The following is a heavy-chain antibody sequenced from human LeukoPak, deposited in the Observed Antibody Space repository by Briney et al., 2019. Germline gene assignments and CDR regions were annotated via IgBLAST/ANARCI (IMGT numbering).Heavy chain of an antibody. Sequence: ASVKVSCKASGYTFTSYGISWVRQALGQGLEWMGWISAYNGNTNYAQKLQGRVTMTTDTSTSTAYMELRSLRSDDTAVYYCARVGAGRLLGAFDIWGQGTMVTVSS. CDR3: ARVGAGRLLGAFDI. CDR1: GYTFTSYG. V-gene: IGHV1-18*01. CDR2: ISAYNGNT. D-gene: IGHD1-14*01. J-gene: IGHJ3*02.